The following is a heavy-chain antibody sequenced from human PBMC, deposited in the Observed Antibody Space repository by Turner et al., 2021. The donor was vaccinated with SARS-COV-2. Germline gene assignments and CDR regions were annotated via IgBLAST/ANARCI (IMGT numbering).Heavy chain of an antibody. D-gene: IGHD3-22*01. CDR2: ISQDGSQK. Sequence: EVQLVESGGGLVQPGGSLRLSCADSGFTFTNHWIGWVRQAPGEGLEWVAIISQDGSQKNYVDSLRGRFTISRDNAKQSLYLQMNSLRADDTAVYYCARDSGYYRFDFWGQGTLVTVSS. CDR3: ARDSGYYRFDF. CDR1: GFTFTNHW. J-gene: IGHJ4*02. V-gene: IGHV3-7*03.